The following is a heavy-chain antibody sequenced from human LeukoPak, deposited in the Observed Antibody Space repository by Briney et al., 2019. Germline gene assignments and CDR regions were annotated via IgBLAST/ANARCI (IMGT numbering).Heavy chain of an antibody. CDR1: GGSMSSHY. CDR3: ARLSGVGYYYMDI. Sequence: PSETLSLTCTVSGGSMSSHYWTWIRQPPGKGLEWIGHIYTSGSTHYSPSLKSRIIISIDTSKNQFSLSLTSVSAADTAVYYCARLSGVGYYYMDIWGKGTTVTVSS. CDR2: IYTSGST. J-gene: IGHJ6*03. V-gene: IGHV4-4*09. D-gene: IGHD3-3*01.